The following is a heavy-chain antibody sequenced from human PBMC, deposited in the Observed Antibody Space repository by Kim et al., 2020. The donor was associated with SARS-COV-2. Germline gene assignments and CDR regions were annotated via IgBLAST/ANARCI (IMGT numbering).Heavy chain of an antibody. V-gene: IGHV3-7*01. CDR3: TGGGYNGY. J-gene: IGHJ4*02. Sequence: GGSLRLSCAGSGFTFSTYWMTWVRQAPGKGLEWLANIKPDGSVHYYLDSVRGRFTISRDNSKRSMHLEMNSLGADDTAVYYCTGGGYNGYWGQGTLVTVSS. D-gene: IGHD1-26*01. CDR1: GFTFSTYW. CDR2: IKPDGSVH.